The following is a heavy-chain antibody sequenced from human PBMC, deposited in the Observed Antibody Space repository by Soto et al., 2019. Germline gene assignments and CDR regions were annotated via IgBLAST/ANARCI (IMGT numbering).Heavy chain of an antibody. CDR1: GFTFSSYA. CDR2: ISGSGGST. Sequence: GGSLRLSCAASGFTFSSYAMSWVRQAPGKGLEWVSAISGSGGSTYYADSVKGRFTISRDNSKNTLYLQMNSLRAEDTAVYYGAKDYCSSTSCYKAWDYRWFDPWGQGTLVTVSS. CDR3: AKDYCSSTSCYKAWDYRWFDP. V-gene: IGHV3-23*01. J-gene: IGHJ5*02. D-gene: IGHD2-2*02.